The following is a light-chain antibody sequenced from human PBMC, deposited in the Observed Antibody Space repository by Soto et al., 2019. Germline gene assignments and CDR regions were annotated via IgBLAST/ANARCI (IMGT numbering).Light chain of an antibody. CDR2: DAY. CDR1: QSVSSY. Sequence: EIVLTQSPATLSLSPGERATLSCRASQSVSSYLACYQQKPGQAPRLLIYDAYNRATGIPARFSGSGSGTAFTLTISRLAPEDFAVYYCQQPSNWPPFHTFGGGTKVEIK. V-gene: IGKV3-11*01. CDR3: QQPSNWPPFHT. J-gene: IGKJ4*01.